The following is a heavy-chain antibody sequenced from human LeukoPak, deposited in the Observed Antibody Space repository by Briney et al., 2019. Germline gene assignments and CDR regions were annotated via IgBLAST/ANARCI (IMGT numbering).Heavy chain of an antibody. CDR3: ARYGSGTDY. Sequence: GRSLRLSCAASGFTFSSYAMHWVRQAPGKGLEWVAVISYDGSNKYYADSVKGRFTISRDNSKNTLYLQMNSLRAEDTAVYYCARYGSGTDYWGHGTLVTVSS. CDR2: ISYDGSNK. D-gene: IGHD3-10*01. CDR1: GFTFSSYA. J-gene: IGHJ4*01. V-gene: IGHV3-30*04.